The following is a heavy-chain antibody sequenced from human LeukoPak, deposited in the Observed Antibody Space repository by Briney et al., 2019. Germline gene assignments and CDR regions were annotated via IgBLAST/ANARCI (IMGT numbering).Heavy chain of an antibody. Sequence: SETLSLTCAVYGGSFSGYYWSWIRQPPGKGREWIGEINHSGSTNYNPSLKSRVTISVDTSKNQFSLKLSSVTAADTAVYYCARKDIVVVVATTSTSFDPWGQGTLVTVSS. J-gene: IGHJ5*02. V-gene: IGHV4-34*01. CDR2: INHSGST. D-gene: IGHD2-15*01. CDR1: GGSFSGYY. CDR3: ARKDIVVVVATTSTSFDP.